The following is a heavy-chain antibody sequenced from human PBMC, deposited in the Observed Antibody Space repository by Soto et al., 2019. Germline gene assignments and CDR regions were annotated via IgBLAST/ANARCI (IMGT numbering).Heavy chain of an antibody. V-gene: IGHV4-39*01. CDR2: IYYSGST. CDR3: ARVIAVDDAFDI. CDR1: GGSISSSSYY. D-gene: IGHD6-19*01. J-gene: IGHJ3*02. Sequence: SETLSLTCTVSGGSISSSSYYWGWIRQPPGKGLEWIGGIYYSGSTYYNPSLKSRVTISVDTSKNQFSLKLGSVTAADTAVYYCARVIAVDDAFDIWGQGTMVTVSS.